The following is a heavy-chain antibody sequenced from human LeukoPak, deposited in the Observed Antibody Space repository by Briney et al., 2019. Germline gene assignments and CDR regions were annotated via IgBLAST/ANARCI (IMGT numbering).Heavy chain of an antibody. V-gene: IGHV3-21*01. D-gene: IGHD1-26*01. CDR3: ARGYSIVGATLDY. CDR1: GFTFSSYG. J-gene: IGHJ4*02. CDR2: ISSSSSYI. Sequence: GGSLRLSCAASGFTFSSYGMNWVRQAPGKGLEWVSSISSSSSYIYYADSVKGRFTISRDNAKNSLYLQMNSLRAEDTAVYYCARGYSIVGATLDYWGQGTLVTVSS.